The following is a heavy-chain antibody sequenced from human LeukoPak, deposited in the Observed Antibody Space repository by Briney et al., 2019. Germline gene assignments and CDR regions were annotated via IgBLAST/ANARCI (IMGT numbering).Heavy chain of an antibody. CDR3: ARDYKLYSSGCYYHHY. CDR2: IWYDGSKK. CDR1: GFTFSSYG. V-gene: IGHV3-33*01. Sequence: GGSLRLSWAASGFTFSSYGMHWVRQAPGKGLEWVAAIWYDGSKKYYEDSVKGRFTISRDNSKTTLYLQMNSLSAEDTAVYYCARDYKLYSSGCYYHHYWGQGTLVTVSS. D-gene: IGHD6-19*01. J-gene: IGHJ4*02.